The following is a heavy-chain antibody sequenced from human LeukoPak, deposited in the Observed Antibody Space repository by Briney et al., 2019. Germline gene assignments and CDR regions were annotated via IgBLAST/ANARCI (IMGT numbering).Heavy chain of an antibody. CDR2: INHSGST. CDR3: ARGDSGSYLDY. D-gene: IGHD1-26*01. J-gene: IGHJ4*02. CDR1: GFTFSSYS. Sequence: GSLRLSCAASGFTFSSYSMNWIRQPPGKGLEWIGEINHSGSTNYNPSLKSRVTISVDTSKNQFSLKLSSVTAADTAVYYCARGDSGSYLDYWGQGTLVTVSS. V-gene: IGHV4-34*01.